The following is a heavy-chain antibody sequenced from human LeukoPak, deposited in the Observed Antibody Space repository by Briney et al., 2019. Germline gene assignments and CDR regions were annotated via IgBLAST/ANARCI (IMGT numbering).Heavy chain of an antibody. D-gene: IGHD2-2*03. J-gene: IGHJ4*02. Sequence: GGSLRLSCAASGFTFSSYSMNWVRQAPGKGLEWVSSISSSSSYIYYADSVKGRFTISGDNAKNSLYLQMNSLRAEDMAVYYCARDGYCSSTSCFWGQGTLVTVSS. CDR3: ARDGYCSSTSCF. V-gene: IGHV3-21*01. CDR1: GFTFSSYS. CDR2: ISSSSSYI.